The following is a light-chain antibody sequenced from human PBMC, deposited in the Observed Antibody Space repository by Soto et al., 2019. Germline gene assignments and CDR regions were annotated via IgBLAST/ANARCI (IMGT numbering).Light chain of an antibody. CDR2: DVS. CDR1: SSDVAGYNY. CDR3: RSYAGSYTFGV. Sequence: QSALTQPRSVSGSPGQSVTISCTGTSSDVAGYNYVSWYQQHPGKAPKLMIYDVSKRPSGVPDRFSGSNSGNTASLTISGLQAEDEADYYCRSYAGSYTFGVFGTGTKVTVL. J-gene: IGLJ1*01. V-gene: IGLV2-11*01.